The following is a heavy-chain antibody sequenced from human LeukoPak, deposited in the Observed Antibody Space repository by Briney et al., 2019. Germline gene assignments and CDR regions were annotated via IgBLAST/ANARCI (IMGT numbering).Heavy chain of an antibody. V-gene: IGHV3-53*01. Sequence: GGSLSLSCAASGFTVSGNYMSWVRQAPGKGLEWVSVIYSGGRTYYADSVKGRFTISRDNSKNTLYLQMNSLRAEDTAVYYCAKEEIDDYGDYEASANDYWGQGTLVTVSS. CDR3: AKEEIDDYGDYEASANDY. CDR2: IYSGGRT. CDR1: GFTVSGNY. J-gene: IGHJ4*02. D-gene: IGHD4-17*01.